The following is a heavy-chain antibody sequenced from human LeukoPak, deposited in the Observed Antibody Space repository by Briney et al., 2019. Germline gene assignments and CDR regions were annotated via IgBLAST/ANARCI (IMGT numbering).Heavy chain of an antibody. D-gene: IGHD3-9*01. CDR3: AKDQRYWAV. Sequence: GGSLRLSCAVPGFTFSNYAMTWVRQAPGKGLEWVAGISTSGGDTYYADSVKGRFTISRDNSKNTVFLQMNSLRAEDTAVYFCAKDQRYWAVWGQGTTVTVSS. J-gene: IGHJ6*02. CDR2: ISTSGGDT. CDR1: GFTFSNYA. V-gene: IGHV3-23*01.